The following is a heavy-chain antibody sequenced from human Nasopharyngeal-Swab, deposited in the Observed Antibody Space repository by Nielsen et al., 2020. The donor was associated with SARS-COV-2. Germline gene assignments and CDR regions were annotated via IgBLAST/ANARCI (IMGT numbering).Heavy chain of an antibody. J-gene: IGHJ4*02. Sequence: SETLSLTCAVYGGSFSGYYWSWIRQPPGKGLEWIGEINHSGSTNYNPSLKSRVTISVDTSKNQFSLKLSSVTAADTAVYYCARGSNGDRRTLDYWGQGTLVTVSS. CDR3: ARGSNGDRRTLDY. CDR1: GGSFSGYY. D-gene: IGHD4-17*01. CDR2: INHSGST. V-gene: IGHV4-34*01.